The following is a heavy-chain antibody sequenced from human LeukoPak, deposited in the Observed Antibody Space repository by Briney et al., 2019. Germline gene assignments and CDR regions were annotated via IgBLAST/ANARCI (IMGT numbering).Heavy chain of an antibody. CDR2: INPNSGGT. D-gene: IGHD2-15*01. CDR1: GYTFTGYY. CDR3: ARCGAAAATPGDY. Sequence: ASVKVSCKASGYTFTGYYMHWVRQAPGQGLEWMGWINPNSGGTNYAQKFQGRVTMTRDTSISTAYMELSRLRSDDTAVYYCARCGAAAATPGDYWGQGTLVTVSS. V-gene: IGHV1-2*02. J-gene: IGHJ4*02.